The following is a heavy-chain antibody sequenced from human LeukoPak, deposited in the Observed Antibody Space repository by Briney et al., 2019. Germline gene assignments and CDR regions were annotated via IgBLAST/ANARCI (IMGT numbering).Heavy chain of an antibody. CDR1: GGSFSGYY. CDR3: ARGYDLYCSGGSCYLDYYYGMDV. V-gene: IGHV4-34*01. J-gene: IGHJ6*02. D-gene: IGHD2-15*01. CDR2: INHSGST. Sequence: PSETLSLTCAVYGGSFSGYYWSWIRQPPGKGLEWIGEINHSGSTNYNPSLKSRVTISVDTSKNQFSLKLSSVTAADTAVYYCARGYDLYCSGGSCYLDYYYGMDVWGQGTTVTVSS.